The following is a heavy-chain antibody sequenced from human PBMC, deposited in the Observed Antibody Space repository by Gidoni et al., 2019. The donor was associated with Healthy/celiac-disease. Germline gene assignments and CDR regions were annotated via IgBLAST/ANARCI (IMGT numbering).Heavy chain of an antibody. Sequence: QVQLVQSGAEVKKPGSSVKVSCKASGGPFSSYAISWVRQAPGQGLEWMGRIIPILGIANYAQKVQGRVTITADKSTSTADMELSSLRSEDTAVYYCARGNCSGGSCYFDYWGQGTLVTVSS. J-gene: IGHJ4*02. CDR3: ARGNCSGGSCYFDY. CDR1: GGPFSSYA. V-gene: IGHV1-69*04. CDR2: IIPILGIA. D-gene: IGHD2-15*01.